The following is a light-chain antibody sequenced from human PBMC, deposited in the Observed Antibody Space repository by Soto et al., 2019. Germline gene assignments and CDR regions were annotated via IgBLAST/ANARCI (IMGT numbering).Light chain of an antibody. J-gene: IGLJ1*01. V-gene: IGLV2-23*02. Sequence: QSVLTQPASVSGSPGQSITISCTGTSSDVGGYNYVSWYQQHPGKAPKLMIYEVSNRPSGVSNRFSGSKSGNTASLTISGLQAEDEADYHCCSYAGSSTYIFGTGTKVTVL. CDR3: CSYAGSSTYI. CDR2: EVS. CDR1: SSDVGGYNY.